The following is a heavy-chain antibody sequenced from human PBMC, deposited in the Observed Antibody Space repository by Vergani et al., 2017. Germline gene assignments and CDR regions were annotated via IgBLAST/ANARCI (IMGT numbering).Heavy chain of an antibody. CDR2: ISAYNGNT. D-gene: IGHD6-13*01. V-gene: IGHV1-18*01. J-gene: IGHJ5*02. CDR3: ARVYPLAAVLPNVNWFDP. CDR1: GYTFTSYG. Sequence: QVQLVQSGAEVKKPGASVKVSCKASGYTFTSYGISWVRQAPGQGLEWMGWISAYNGNTNYAQKLQGRVTMTTDTSTSTAYMELRILRSDDTAVYYCARVYPLAAVLPNVNWFDPWGQGTLVTVSS.